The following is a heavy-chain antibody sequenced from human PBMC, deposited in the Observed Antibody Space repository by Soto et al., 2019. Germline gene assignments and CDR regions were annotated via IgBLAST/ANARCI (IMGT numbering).Heavy chain of an antibody. CDR3: ARPRGYSGYAGYPLFDY. D-gene: IGHD5-12*01. J-gene: IGHJ4*02. V-gene: IGHV4-39*02. Sequence: QLQLQESDPGLVKPSETLSLTCTVSGGSISSSSYYLGWIRQPPGKGLEWIGSIYYSGSTYYNPSLKSRVTISVDTSKNHFSLKLRSVTAADTAVYYCARPRGYSGYAGYPLFDYWGQGTLVTVSS. CDR1: GGSISSSSYY. CDR2: IYYSGST.